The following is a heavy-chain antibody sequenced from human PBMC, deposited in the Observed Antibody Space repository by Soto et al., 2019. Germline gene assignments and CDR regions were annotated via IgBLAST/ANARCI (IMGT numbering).Heavy chain of an antibody. CDR1: GGSISSGDYY. CDR3: AGTEMALTTIYL. CDR2: IYYSGST. Sequence: PSETLSLTCTVSGGSISSGDYYWSWIRQPPGKGLEWIGYIYYSGSTYYNPSLKSRVTISVDTSKNQFSLKLSSVTAADTAVYYCAGTEMALTTIYLWGRGTLVTVS. J-gene: IGHJ2*01. V-gene: IGHV4-30-4*01. D-gene: IGHD3-3*01.